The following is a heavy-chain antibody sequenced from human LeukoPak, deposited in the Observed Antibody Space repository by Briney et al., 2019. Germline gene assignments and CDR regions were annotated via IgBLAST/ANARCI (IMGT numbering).Heavy chain of an antibody. CDR1: GYSISSGYY. CDR3: ARVADIVFDY. J-gene: IGHJ4*02. V-gene: IGHV4-38-2*02. CDR2: IYHSGST. D-gene: IGHD3-16*02. Sequence: SETLSLTCTVSGYSISSGYYWDWIRQPPGTGLEWIGSIYHSGSTYYNPSLKSRVTISVDTSKNQFSLKLSSVTAADTAVYYCARVADIVFDYWGQGTLVTVSS.